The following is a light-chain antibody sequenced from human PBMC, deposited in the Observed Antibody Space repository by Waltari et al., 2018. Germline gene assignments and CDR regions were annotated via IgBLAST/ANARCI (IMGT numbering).Light chain of an antibody. CDR2: DVT. J-gene: IGLJ1*01. CDR3: SSYTSSSTLFV. CDR1: NSDIGGYNY. Sequence: QSALTQPASVPGSPGQSITISCTGTNSDIGGYNYVSWNQYHPGKAPKLMIYDVTNRPAGVSNRFSGSKSGSTASLTISGLQAEDEADYYCSSYTSSSTLFVFGTGTKVTVL. V-gene: IGLV2-14*03.